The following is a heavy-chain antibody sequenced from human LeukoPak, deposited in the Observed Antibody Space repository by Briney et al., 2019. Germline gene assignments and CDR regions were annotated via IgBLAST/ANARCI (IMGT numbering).Heavy chain of an antibody. D-gene: IGHD3-22*01. CDR3: ATRGFDSSGYYDY. Sequence: ASVKISCKASGYTFTGYYMHWVRQAPGQGLEWMGWINPNSGGTNYAQKFQGRVTMTRDTSISTAYMELSRLRSDDTAVYYCATRGFDSSGYYDYWGQGTLVTVSS. V-gene: IGHV1-2*02. J-gene: IGHJ4*02. CDR1: GYTFTGYY. CDR2: INPNSGGT.